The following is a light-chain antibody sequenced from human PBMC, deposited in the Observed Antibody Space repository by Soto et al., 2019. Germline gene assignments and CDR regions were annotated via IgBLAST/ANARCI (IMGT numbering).Light chain of an antibody. CDR1: QSVSSY. Sequence: EIVLTQSPATLSLCPGERATLSCRASQSVSSYLAWYQQKPGQAPRLLIYDASNRATGIPARFSGSGSGTDFTLTISSLEPEDFAIYYCQQRSNSPVTFGQGTKV. J-gene: IGKJ1*01. V-gene: IGKV3-11*01. CDR2: DAS. CDR3: QQRSNSPVT.